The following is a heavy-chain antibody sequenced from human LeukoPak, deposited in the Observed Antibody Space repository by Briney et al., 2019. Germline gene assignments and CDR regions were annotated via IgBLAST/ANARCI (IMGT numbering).Heavy chain of an antibody. CDR2: ISHDGGVK. J-gene: IGHJ5*02. Sequence: GGSLRLSCAVSGFSIGNYGMHWVRQAPDKGLEWVAMISHDGGVKYYGDSVKGRLTISRDNSENTLYLQMNSLRAEDTAVYYCAKTLGYSGYFSPWGQGTLVTVSS. CDR3: AKTLGYSGYFSP. V-gene: IGHV3-30*18. D-gene: IGHD3-22*01. CDR1: GFSIGNYG.